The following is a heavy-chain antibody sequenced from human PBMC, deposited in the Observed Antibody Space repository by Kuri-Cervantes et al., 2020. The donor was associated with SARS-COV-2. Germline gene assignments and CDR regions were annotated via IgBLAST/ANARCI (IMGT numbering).Heavy chain of an antibody. J-gene: IGHJ3*02. Sequence: SETLSLTCTVSGGSISSYYWSWIRQPPGKGLEWIGYIYYSGSTYYNPSLKSRVTISVDTSKNQFSLKLSSVTAADTAVYYCARILNSSGWPIDAFDIWGQGTMVTVSS. D-gene: IGHD6-19*01. V-gene: IGHV4-59*12. CDR3: ARILNSSGWPIDAFDI. CDR2: IYYSGST. CDR1: GGSISSYY.